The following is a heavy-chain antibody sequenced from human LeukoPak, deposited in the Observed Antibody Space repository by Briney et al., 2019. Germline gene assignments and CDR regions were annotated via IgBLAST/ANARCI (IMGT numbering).Heavy chain of an antibody. CDR2: IYYSGST. V-gene: IGHV4-39*03. CDR1: XSSXY. CDR3: XXXXXXXXGXXXXY. Sequence: XSSXYWGWIRQPXGXXVEWIGSIYYSGSTYYNPSRKSRVTISVDTSXNQFSLKLSSVTAAGTAGYXXXXXXXXXXGXXXXYWGQGXLXTVSS. J-gene: IGHJ4*02.